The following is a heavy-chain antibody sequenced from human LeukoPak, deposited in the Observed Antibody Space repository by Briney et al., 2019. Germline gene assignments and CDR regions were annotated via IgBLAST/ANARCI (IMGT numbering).Heavy chain of an antibody. Sequence: GGSLRLSCEASGFTFSTYTMNWVRQAPGKGLEWVSSISSSSTYIYYADSVKGRFTISRDDAKRSLYLRMNSLRAEDTAVYYCARDNTAMVTDQFDYWGQGTLVTVSS. CDR3: ARDNTAMVTDQFDY. CDR2: ISSSSTYI. CDR1: GFTFSTYT. J-gene: IGHJ4*02. D-gene: IGHD5-18*01. V-gene: IGHV3-21*01.